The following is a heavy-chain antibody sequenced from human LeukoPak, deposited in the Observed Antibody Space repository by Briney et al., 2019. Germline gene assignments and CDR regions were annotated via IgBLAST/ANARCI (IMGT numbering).Heavy chain of an antibody. CDR3: AKDKPLEWCMDV. J-gene: IGHJ6*03. D-gene: IGHD3-3*01. CDR2: ISSSSSTM. V-gene: IGHV3-48*01. CDR1: GFTFSSYS. Sequence: GGSLRLSCAASGFTFSSYSMNWVRQAPGKGLEWVSYISSSSSTMYYADSVKGRFTISRGTSKNTLYLQINSLRTEDTAVYYCAKDKPLEWCMDVWGKGTAVTVSS.